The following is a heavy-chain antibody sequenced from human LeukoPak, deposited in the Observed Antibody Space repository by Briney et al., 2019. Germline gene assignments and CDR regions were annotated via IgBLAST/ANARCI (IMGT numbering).Heavy chain of an antibody. CDR3: ARDVGYSIPFDY. J-gene: IGHJ4*02. Sequence: PGGSLRLSCAASGFTFSSYWMSWVRQAPGKGLEWVANIKEDGSEKRHVGSVKGRFTISRGNANNSLYLQMNSLRPEDTAVYYCARDVGYSIPFDYWGQGTLVTVSS. V-gene: IGHV3-7*04. CDR1: GFTFSSYW. D-gene: IGHD6-13*01. CDR2: IKEDGSEK.